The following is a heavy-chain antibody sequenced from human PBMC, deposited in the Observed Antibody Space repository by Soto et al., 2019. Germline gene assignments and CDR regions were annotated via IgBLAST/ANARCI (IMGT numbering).Heavy chain of an antibody. CDR1: GFTVSSYS. J-gene: IGHJ3*02. CDR3: ARDPYGGNAGSI. CDR2: ISSSSSYI. V-gene: IGHV3-21*01. Sequence: PGGSPRLSCAASGFTVSSYSMNGVRQAPGKGLEWVSSISSSSSYIYYADSVKGRFTISRDNAKNSLYLQMNSLRAEGTAVYYCARDPYGGNAGSIWGQGTMVTVSS. D-gene: IGHD2-15*01.